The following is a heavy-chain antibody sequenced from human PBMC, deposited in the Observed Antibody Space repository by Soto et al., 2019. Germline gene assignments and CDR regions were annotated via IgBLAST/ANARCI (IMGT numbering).Heavy chain of an antibody. CDR1: GGSITSYY. CDR2: IYYSGST. Sequence: QVQLQESGPGLVKPSETLSLTCTVSGGSITSYYWSWIRQPPGKGLEWIGYIYYSGSTNYNPSLKSRVTISVDTSQNQFSLKLSSVTAADTAIYYCARHMQDLTAVTTLQGTDIWGQGTMVTVSS. V-gene: IGHV4-59*08. J-gene: IGHJ3*02. CDR3: ARHMQDLTAVTTLQGTDI. D-gene: IGHD4-17*01.